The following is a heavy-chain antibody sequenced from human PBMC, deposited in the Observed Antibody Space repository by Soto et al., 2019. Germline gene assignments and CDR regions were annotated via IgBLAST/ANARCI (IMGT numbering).Heavy chain of an antibody. D-gene: IGHD4-17*01. CDR2: INHSGST. CDR1: GGSFSGYY. J-gene: IGHJ4*02. CDR3: ARQTNDYGDYDY. Sequence: SETLCLSCAVYGGSFSGYYWSWIRQPPGKGLEWIGEINHSGSTNYNPSLKSRVTISVDTSKNQFSLKLSSVTAADTAVYYCARQTNDYGDYDYWGQGTLVTVSS. V-gene: IGHV4-34*01.